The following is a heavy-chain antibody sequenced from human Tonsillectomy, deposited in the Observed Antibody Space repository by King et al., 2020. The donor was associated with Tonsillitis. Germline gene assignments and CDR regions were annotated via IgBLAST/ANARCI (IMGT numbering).Heavy chain of an antibody. V-gene: IGHV3-9*01. CDR1: GFTFNNYA. J-gene: IGHJ6*02. CDR2: ISWNSGSI. D-gene: IGHD3-10*01. Sequence: QLVQSGGGLVQPGRSLRLSCAASGFTFNNYAMHWVRQAPGKGLEGVSAISWNSGSIAYADSVKGRFTISRDNAKNSLYLRVTSLRAEDTALYYCAKDLGEGSGSYYYGMDVWGQGTTVTVSS. CDR3: AKDLGEGSGSYYYGMDV.